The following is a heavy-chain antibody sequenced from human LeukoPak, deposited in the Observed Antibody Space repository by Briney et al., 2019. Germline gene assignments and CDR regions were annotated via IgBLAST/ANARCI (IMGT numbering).Heavy chain of an antibody. V-gene: IGHV4-34*01. Sequence: SETLSLTCDVSGGSFSGYYWSWIRQPPGKGLEWIGEINHSGSTNYNPSLKSRGTISVDTSKNQFSLKLSSVTAADTAVYYCARVRGYYYDSSGTRWGQGTLVTVSS. J-gene: IGHJ4*02. CDR1: GGSFSGYY. CDR2: INHSGST. CDR3: ARVRGYYYDSSGTR. D-gene: IGHD3-22*01.